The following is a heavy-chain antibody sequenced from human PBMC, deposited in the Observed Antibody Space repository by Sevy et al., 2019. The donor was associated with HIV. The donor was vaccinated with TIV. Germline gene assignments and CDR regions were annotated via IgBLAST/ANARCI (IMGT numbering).Heavy chain of an antibody. Sequence: GGSLRLSCAASKFDFSAYSMNWVRQAPGKGLEWVSYISSSSGTIRYADSVKGRLTISRDNAKNSLFLQMNSLRAEDTAVYYCARDDHWAFDYWGQGALVTVSS. J-gene: IGHJ4*02. D-gene: IGHD7-27*01. V-gene: IGHV3-48*01. CDR2: ISSSSGTI. CDR3: ARDDHWAFDY. CDR1: KFDFSAYS.